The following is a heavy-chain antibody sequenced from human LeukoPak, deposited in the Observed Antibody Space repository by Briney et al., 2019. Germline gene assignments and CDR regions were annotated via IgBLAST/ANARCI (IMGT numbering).Heavy chain of an antibody. V-gene: IGHV1-69*01. CDR3: AKNSITMIFYYVDY. D-gene: IGHD3-22*01. Sequence: SVNVSCKASVCTFSSYAISWVRQAPGRGLEWMGGIMPIFGTANDAQKFQGRVKITANESTSTAYMELSSLRSEDTAVYYCAKNSITMIFYYVDYWGQGTLVTVSS. CDR1: VCTFSSYA. J-gene: IGHJ4*02. CDR2: IMPIFGTA.